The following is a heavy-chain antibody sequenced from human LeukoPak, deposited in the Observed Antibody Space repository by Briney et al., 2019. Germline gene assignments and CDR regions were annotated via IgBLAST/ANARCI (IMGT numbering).Heavy chain of an antibody. J-gene: IGHJ4*02. CDR3: AKATYGDY. CDR2: ISYDGSNK. D-gene: IGHD4-17*01. V-gene: IGHV3-30*18. Sequence: GGSLRLPCAASGFTFSSYGMHWVRQAPGKGLEWVAVISYDGSNKYYADSVKGRFTISRDNSKNTLYLQMNSLRAEDTAVYYCAKATYGDYWGQGTLVTVSS. CDR1: GFTFSSYG.